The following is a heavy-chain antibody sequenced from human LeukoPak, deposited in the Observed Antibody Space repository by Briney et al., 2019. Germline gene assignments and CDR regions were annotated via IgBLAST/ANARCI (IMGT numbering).Heavy chain of an antibody. CDR1: GFTFNSFA. D-gene: IGHD5-24*01. J-gene: IGHJ4*02. CDR3: AKDQRVGAIDGFVY. V-gene: IGHV3-23*01. Sequence: GGSLRLSCAASGFTFNSFAMGWVRQAPAKGLEWVSVITGSGDNTYYADSVKGRFTISRDNSKSTLYLQMNSLRAEDTAVYYCAKDQRVGAIDGFVYWGQGALVSVSS. CDR2: ITGSGDNT.